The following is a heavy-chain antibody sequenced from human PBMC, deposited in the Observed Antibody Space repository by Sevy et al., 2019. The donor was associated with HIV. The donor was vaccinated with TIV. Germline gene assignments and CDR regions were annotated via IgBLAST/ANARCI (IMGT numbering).Heavy chain of an antibody. CDR3: ARHCGTTNCSHALDI. D-gene: IGHD2-2*01. V-gene: IGHV4-34*01. J-gene: IGHJ3*02. CDR2: INHSGST. Sequence: SETLSLTCAVYGGSFSGYYWSWIRQPPGKGLEWIGEINHSGSTNYKPSLKSRVTISADTSKNQFSLKLSSVTAADTAVYYCARHCGTTNCSHALDIWGQGTMVTVSS. CDR1: GGSFSGYY.